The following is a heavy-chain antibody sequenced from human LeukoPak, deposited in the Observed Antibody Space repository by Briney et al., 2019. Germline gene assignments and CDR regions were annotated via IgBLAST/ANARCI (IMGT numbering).Heavy chain of an antibody. Sequence: GGSLRLSCAASGFTFSSYWMSWVRQAPGKGLEWVANIKQDGSEKYYVDSVKGRFTISRDNAKNSLYLQMNSLRAEDTAVHYCRVYTVTTWGYYYMDVWGKGTTVTVSS. CDR1: GFTFSSYW. CDR3: RVYTVTTWGYYYMDV. D-gene: IGHD4-11*01. V-gene: IGHV3-7*01. J-gene: IGHJ6*03. CDR2: IKQDGSEK.